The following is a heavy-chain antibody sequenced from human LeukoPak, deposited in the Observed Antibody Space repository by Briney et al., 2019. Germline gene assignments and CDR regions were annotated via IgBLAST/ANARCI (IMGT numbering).Heavy chain of an antibody. D-gene: IGHD1-7*01. V-gene: IGHV1-69*05. CDR2: IIPIFGTA. CDR1: GGTFSSYA. J-gene: IGHJ6*03. CDR3: ARLHWHSPHYYYYMDV. Sequence: LVKVSCKASGGTFSSYAISWVRQAPGQGLEWMGGIIPIFGTAHYAQKFQGRVTITTDESTSTAYMELRSLRSEDTAVYHCARLHWHSPHYYYYMDVWGKGTTVTVSS.